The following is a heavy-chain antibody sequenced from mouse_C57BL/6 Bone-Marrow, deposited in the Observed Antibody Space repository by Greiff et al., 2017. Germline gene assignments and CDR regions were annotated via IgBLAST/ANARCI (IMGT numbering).Heavy chain of an antibody. CDR2: ISYSGST. CDR3: ARSHYYGSSWDYFDY. V-gene: IGHV3-8*01. J-gene: IGHJ2*01. CDR1: GYSITSAY. Sequence: EVQLQESGPGLAKPSQTLSLTCSVTGYSITSAYWNWIRKFPGNKLEYMGYISYSGSTYYNPSLKSRISLTRDTSKNQSYLQLNTVTTEDTATYYCARSHYYGSSWDYFDYWGQGTTLTVSS. D-gene: IGHD1-1*01.